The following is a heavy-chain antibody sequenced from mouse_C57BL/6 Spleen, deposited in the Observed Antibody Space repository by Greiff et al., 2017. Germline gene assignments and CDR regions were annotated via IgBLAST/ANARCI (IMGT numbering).Heavy chain of an antibody. CDR3: AREENDYDVGYFEV. D-gene: IGHD2-4*01. CDR2: IYPGSGST. V-gene: IGHV1-55*01. J-gene: IGHJ1*03. CDR1: GYTFTSYW. Sequence: QVQLQQPGAELVKPGASVKMSCKASGYTFTSYWITWVKQRPGQGLEWIGDIYPGSGSTNYNEKFKSKATLTVDTSSSTAYMQLSSLTSEDSAVYYCAREENDYDVGYFEVWGTGTTVTVSS.